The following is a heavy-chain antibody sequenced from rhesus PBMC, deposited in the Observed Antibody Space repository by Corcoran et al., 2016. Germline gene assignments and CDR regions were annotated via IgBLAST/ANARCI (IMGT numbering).Heavy chain of an antibody. D-gene: IGHD4-29*01. CDR2: ITYSGST. J-gene: IGHJ4*01. CDR1: GGSISSGYYY. Sequence: QVQLQESGPGLVKPSETLSLTCAVSGGSISSGYYYWSWNRQPPGKGLEWIGYITYSGSTSYNPSLKSRVTISRDTSKNQFSLKLSSVTAADTAVYYCARGRGSSYVDYWGQGVLVTVSS. CDR3: ARGRGSSYVDY. V-gene: IGHV4-122*02.